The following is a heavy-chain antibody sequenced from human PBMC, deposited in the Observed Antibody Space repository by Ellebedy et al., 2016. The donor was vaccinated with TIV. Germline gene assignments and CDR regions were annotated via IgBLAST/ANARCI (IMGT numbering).Heavy chain of an antibody. Sequence: GGSLRLSCAASRFTFSSSAMSWVRQAPGTGLEWVSSIRSGGATYYADSVKGRFTLSRDNSKNTLYLQMNSLRAEDTAVYYCARTSGYSYGRYYFDSWGQGTLVTVSS. CDR1: RFTFSSSA. V-gene: IGHV3-23*01. CDR3: ARTSGYSYGRYYFDS. J-gene: IGHJ4*02. CDR2: IRSGGAT. D-gene: IGHD5-18*01.